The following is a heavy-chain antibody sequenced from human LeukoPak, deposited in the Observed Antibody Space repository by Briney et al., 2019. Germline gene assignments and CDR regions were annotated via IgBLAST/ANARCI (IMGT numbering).Heavy chain of an antibody. D-gene: IGHD4-23*01. CDR3: ATWLTVVYAFDI. CDR1: GGSISSYY. CDR2: IDNSGST. V-gene: IGHV4-59*01. J-gene: IGHJ3*02. Sequence: SETLSLTCTVSGGSISSYYWNWLRQPPGKGLEWIGYIDNSGSTNYNPSLKSRVTMSADTSKNQFSLRLSSVTAADTASYYCATWLTVVYAFDIWGQGTMVTVSS.